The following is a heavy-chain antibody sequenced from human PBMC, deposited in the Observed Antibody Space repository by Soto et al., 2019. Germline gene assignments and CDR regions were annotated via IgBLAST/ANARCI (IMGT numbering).Heavy chain of an antibody. D-gene: IGHD4-17*01. V-gene: IGHV3-33*01. CDR2: IWYDGSNK. J-gene: IGHJ4*02. Sequence: QVQLVESGGGVVQPGRSLRLSCAASGFTFSSYGMHWVRQAPGKGLEWVAVIWYDGSNKYYADSVKGRFTISRDNSKNTLYLQMNSLRAEDTAVYYFAREEWLPGDYDGYWGQGTLVTVSS. CDR3: AREEWLPGDYDGY. CDR1: GFTFSSYG.